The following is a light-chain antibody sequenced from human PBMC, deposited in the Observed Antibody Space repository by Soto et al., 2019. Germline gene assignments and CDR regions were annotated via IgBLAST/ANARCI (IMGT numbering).Light chain of an antibody. CDR1: QGIGSW. J-gene: IGKJ1*01. V-gene: IGKV1-5*03. CDR2: KAS. Sequence: IPMTQSPSTLSASVGDRVIITCLASQGIGSWLAWYQQKPGKAPKLLIYKASTLESGVPSRFSGSGSGTDFTLTISSLQPDDFATYYCQQYDTYRTFGQGTKVEIK. CDR3: QQYDTYRT.